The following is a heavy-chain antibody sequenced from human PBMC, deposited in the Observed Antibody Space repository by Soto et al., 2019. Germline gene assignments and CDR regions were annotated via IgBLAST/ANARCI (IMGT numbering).Heavy chain of an antibody. CDR2: IIRIFHTP. CDR1: GGTFSSYA. V-gene: IGHV1-69*13. D-gene: IGHD5-12*01. J-gene: IGHJ4*02. CDR3: VHRRDGYNSAFFDY. Sequence: SVKVSCKASGGTFSSYAFSWVRQAPGQGLEWMGGIIRIFHTPTYAQKFQGRVTITADESTSTAYMELITLRSDDTAVYYCVHRRDGYNSAFFDYWGQGTQVTVSS.